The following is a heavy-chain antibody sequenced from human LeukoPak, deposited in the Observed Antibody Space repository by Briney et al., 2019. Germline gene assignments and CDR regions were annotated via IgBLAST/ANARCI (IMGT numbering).Heavy chain of an antibody. CDR1: GYTXVNYY. CDR3: AKSSGSYLDY. J-gene: IGHJ4*02. D-gene: IGHD1-26*01. V-gene: IGHV1-18*04. CDR2: ISAYNGNT. Sequence: GASVNVSCKASGYTXVNYYISGVRQAPGQGLEWMGWISAYNGNTNYAQKFQGRITMTTDTSTSTAYMELRSLKFDDTAVYYCAKSSGSYLDYWGQGTLVTVSS.